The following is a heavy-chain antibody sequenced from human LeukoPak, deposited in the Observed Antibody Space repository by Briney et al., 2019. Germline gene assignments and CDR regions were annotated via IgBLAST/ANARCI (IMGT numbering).Heavy chain of an antibody. D-gene: IGHD3-22*01. V-gene: IGHV1-18*01. CDR3: ARDLAATHYYDSSTSSDY. J-gene: IGHJ4*02. CDR2: IRDYNGNT. Sequence: GASVKVSCKTSGYTFTNYGISWVRQAPGQGLGWMGWIRDYNGNTNYAQKFQGRVTMTTDTSTRTAYMELRSLISDDTAVYYCARDLAATHYYDSSTSSDYWGQGTLVTVSS. CDR1: GYTFTNYG.